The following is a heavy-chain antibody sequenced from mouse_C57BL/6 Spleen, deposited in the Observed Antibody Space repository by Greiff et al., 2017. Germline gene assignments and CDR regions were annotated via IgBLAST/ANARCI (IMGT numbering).Heavy chain of an antibody. D-gene: IGHD1-1*01. CDR2: IYPGDGDT. V-gene: IGHV1-82*01. CDR1: GYAFSSSW. Sequence: QVQLQQSGPELVKPGASVKISCKASGYAFSSSWMNWVKQRPGKGLEWIGRIYPGDGDTNYNGKFKGKATLTANKSSSTAYIQLSSLTSEDSAVYFCARSTRSYYFDYGGKGTTLTVSS. CDR3: ARSTRSYYFDY. J-gene: IGHJ2*01.